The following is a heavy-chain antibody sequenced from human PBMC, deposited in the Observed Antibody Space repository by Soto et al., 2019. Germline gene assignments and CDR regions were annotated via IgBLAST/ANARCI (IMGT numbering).Heavy chain of an antibody. Sequence: ASVKVSCKASGYTFTSYDINWVRQATGQGLEWMGWMNPNSGNTGYAQKFQGRVTMTRNTSISTAYMELSSLRSEDTAVYYCARVRVYYDYIWVSYRQRYYFDYWGQGTLVTVS. CDR2: MNPNSGNT. V-gene: IGHV1-8*01. D-gene: IGHD3-16*02. J-gene: IGHJ4*02. CDR3: ARVRVYYDYIWVSYRQRYYFDY. CDR1: GYTFTSYD.